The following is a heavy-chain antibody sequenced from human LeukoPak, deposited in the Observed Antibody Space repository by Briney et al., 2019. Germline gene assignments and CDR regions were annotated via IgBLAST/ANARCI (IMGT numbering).Heavy chain of an antibody. CDR1: GGAFSSYA. J-gene: IGHJ4*02. V-gene: IGHV1-69*13. Sequence: SVKVSFKASGGAFSSYASSWVRQAPGQGLEWMGGIIPIFGTANYAQKFQGRVRIIADEYTSTDYMELRRLRSEDTAVYYCAMYYYDSSGYYYRNLNGYWGQGTLVTVSS. CDR3: AMYYYDSSGYYYRNLNGY. CDR2: IIPIFGTA. D-gene: IGHD3-22*01.